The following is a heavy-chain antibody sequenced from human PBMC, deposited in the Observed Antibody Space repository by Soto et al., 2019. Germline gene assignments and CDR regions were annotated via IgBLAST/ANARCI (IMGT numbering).Heavy chain of an antibody. CDR3: ARDGRRLPDSCFGP. J-gene: IGHJ5*02. V-gene: IGHV1-18*01. CDR2: SGPHKDKT. CDR1: GYTFSGYG. Sequence: GASVKVSCKASGYTFSGYGINWLRQAPGQGLEWMGWSGPHKDKTSIAQDLQGRVTMTTDTSTSTVYMELRRLRSNDTAVYYRARDGRRLPDSCFGPWGQGTLVTVSS. D-gene: IGHD2-21*02.